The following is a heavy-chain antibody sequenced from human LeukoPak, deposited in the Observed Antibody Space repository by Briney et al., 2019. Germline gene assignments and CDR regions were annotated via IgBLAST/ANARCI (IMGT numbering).Heavy chain of an antibody. CDR2: IYYSGST. CDR3: ARATVTTGKWGGYYYYYMDV. V-gene: IGHV4-59*01. J-gene: IGHJ6*03. Sequence: PSETLSLTCTVSGGSISSYYWSWIRQPPGKGLEWIGYIYYSGSTNYNPSLKSRVTISVDTSKNQFSLKLSSVIAADTAVYYCARATVTTGKWGGYYYYYMDVWGKGTTVTVSS. D-gene: IGHD4-17*01. CDR1: GGSISSYY.